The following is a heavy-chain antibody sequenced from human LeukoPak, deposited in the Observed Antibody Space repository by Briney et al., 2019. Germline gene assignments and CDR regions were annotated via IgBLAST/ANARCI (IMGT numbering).Heavy chain of an antibody. Sequence: SETLSLTCAVYGGSFSGYYLSWIRQPPGKGLEWIGEINHSGSTNYNPSLKSRVTISVDTSKNQFSLKLSSVTGAETAVYYCASQGKDYGPSDASDIWGQGTMVTVSS. CDR2: INHSGST. D-gene: IGHD4-17*01. CDR3: ASQGKDYGPSDASDI. CDR1: GGSFSGYY. V-gene: IGHV4-34*01. J-gene: IGHJ3*02.